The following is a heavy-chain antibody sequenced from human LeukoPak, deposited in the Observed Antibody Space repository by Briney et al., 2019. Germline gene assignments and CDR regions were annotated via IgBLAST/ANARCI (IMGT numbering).Heavy chain of an antibody. CDR3: ARDDQWEPPDY. Sequence: GGSLRLSCAASGFTFSSYDMHWVRQATGKGLEWVSAIGTAGDTYYPGSVKGRFTISRENAKNSLYLQMNSLRAGDTAVYYCARDDQWEPPDYWSQGTLVTVSS. J-gene: IGHJ4*02. V-gene: IGHV3-13*01. CDR1: GFTFSSYD. D-gene: IGHD1-26*01. CDR2: IGTAGDT.